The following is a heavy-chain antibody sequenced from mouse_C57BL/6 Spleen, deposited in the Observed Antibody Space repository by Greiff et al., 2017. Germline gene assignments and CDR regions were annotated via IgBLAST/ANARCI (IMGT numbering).Heavy chain of an antibody. V-gene: IGHV5-6*01. D-gene: IGHD3-2*02. CDR3: ASHSSCYDY. J-gene: IGHJ2*01. CDR2: ISSGGSYT. CDR1: GFTFSSYG. Sequence: EVQVVESGGDLVKPGGSLKLSCAASGFTFSSYGMSWVRQTPDKRLEWVATISSGGSYTYYPDSVKGRFTISRDNAKNTLYLQMSSLKSEDTAMYYCASHSSCYDYWGQGTTLTVSS.